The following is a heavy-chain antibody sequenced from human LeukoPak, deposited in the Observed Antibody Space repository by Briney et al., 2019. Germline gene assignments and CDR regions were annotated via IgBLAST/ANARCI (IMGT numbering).Heavy chain of an antibody. CDR2: VNPNSGGT. Sequence: ASVKVSCKASGYTFSGYYMHWVRQAPGQGLEWMGWVNPNSGGTNYAQKFQGRVTMTRDTSISTAYMELSSLTSDDTAVYYCARGRFSGYGADWGQGTLVTVSS. D-gene: IGHD5-12*01. V-gene: IGHV1-2*02. CDR1: GYTFSGYY. CDR3: ARGRFSGYGAD. J-gene: IGHJ4*02.